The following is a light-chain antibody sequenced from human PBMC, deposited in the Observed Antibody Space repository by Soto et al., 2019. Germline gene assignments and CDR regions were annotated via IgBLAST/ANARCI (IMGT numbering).Light chain of an antibody. J-gene: IGKJ5*01. CDR1: HSVNSH. V-gene: IGKV3-15*01. CDR3: QQYKNWPL. CDR2: GAS. Sequence: MMMTQSPATLSLSAGERVTLSCRTSHSVNSHVAWYQQKPDQAPRLRLYGASTRATGIPVGLSGSGFGTEFTLTISSLQSEDFAVYYCQQYKNWPLFGQGTRLEIK.